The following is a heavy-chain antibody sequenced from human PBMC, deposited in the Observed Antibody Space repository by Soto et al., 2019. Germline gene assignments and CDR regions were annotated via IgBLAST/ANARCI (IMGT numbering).Heavy chain of an antibody. CDR1: GFTFSSYA. V-gene: IGHV3-30-3*01. J-gene: IGHJ3*02. D-gene: IGHD2-15*01. CDR2: ISYDGSNK. CDR3: ARSRYCSGGSCYSGAFDI. Sequence: LRLSCAASGFTFSSYAMHWVRQAPGKGLEWVAVISYDGSNKYYADSVKGRFTISRDNSKNTLYLQMSSLRSEDTAVYYCARSRYCSGGSCYSGAFDIWGQGTMVTVSS.